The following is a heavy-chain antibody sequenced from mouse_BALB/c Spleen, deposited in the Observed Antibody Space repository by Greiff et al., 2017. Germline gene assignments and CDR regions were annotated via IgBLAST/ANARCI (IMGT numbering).Heavy chain of an antibody. V-gene: IGHV5-6-3*01. J-gene: IGHJ4*01. CDR2: INSNGGST. CDR1: GFTFSSYG. Sequence: EVKLMESGGGLVQPGGSLKLSCAASGFTFSSYGMSWVRQTPDKRLELVATINSNGGSTYYPDSVKGRFTISRDNAKNTLYLQMSSLKSEDTAMYYCAREPLYYDYEMDYWGQGTSVTVSS. D-gene: IGHD2-4*01. CDR3: AREPLYYDYEMDY.